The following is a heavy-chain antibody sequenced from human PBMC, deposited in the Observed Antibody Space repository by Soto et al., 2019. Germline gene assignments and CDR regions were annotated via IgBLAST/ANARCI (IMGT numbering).Heavy chain of an antibody. CDR2: IYESGTI. V-gene: IGHV4-30-2*01. D-gene: IGHD3-10*01. CDR1: GGSIGGAGYS. J-gene: IGHJ5*02. CDR3: ARAKFYSGSGNYHNLMFGH. Sequence: SETLSLTCAVSGGSIGGAGYSWSWIRQPPGGGLDWIGYIYESGTILYNPSLKTRLTISLNWSDKQFSLTLNSVTAADTAVYYCARAKFYSGSGNYHNLMFGHWGQGTQVTVSS.